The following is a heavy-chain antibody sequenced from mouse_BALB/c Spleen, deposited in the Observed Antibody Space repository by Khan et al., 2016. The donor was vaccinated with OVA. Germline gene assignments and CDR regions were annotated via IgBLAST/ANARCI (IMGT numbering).Heavy chain of an antibody. CDR2: INPSSGCT. J-gene: IGHJ3*01. Sequence: QVQLKESGAELVKPGASVRLSCKASGYTFTSYYLYWVKQRPGQGLEWIGDINPSSGCTNFNEKFKSKATLTVDKSSSTAYIQLNSLTSEDSAVYYCTRSGYGSFAYWGQGTLVTVSA. V-gene: IGHV1S81*02. CDR3: TRSGYGSFAY. CDR1: GYTFTSYY. D-gene: IGHD2-2*01.